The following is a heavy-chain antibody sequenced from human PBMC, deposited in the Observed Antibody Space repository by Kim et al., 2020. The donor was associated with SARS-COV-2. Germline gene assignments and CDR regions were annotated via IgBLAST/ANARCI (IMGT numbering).Heavy chain of an antibody. CDR1: GFTFSSYG. CDR3: ARDHNDFWSGYYLRYNYYYYGMDV. CDR2: IWYDGSNK. J-gene: IGHJ6*02. Sequence: GGSLRLSCAASGFTFSSYGMHWVRQAPGKGLEWVAVIWYDGSNKYYADSVKGRFTISRDNSKNTLYLQMNSLRAEDTAVYYCARDHNDFWSGYYLRYNYYYYGMDVWGQGTTVTVSS. V-gene: IGHV3-33*01. D-gene: IGHD3-3*01.